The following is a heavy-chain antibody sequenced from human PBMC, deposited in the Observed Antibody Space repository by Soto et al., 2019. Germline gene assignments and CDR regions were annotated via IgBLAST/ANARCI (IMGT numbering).Heavy chain of an antibody. CDR2: ISSSSSYI. CDR1: VFTFSSYN. D-gene: IGHD2-2*01. V-gene: IGHV3-21*01. CDR3: ERRSSQPY. Sequence: GGSLRVPCVASVFTFSSYNMNWVSQAPGKGLEWVSSISSSSSYIYYADSVKGRFTISRDNAKNSLYLQMNSLRAEDTAVYYCERRSSQPYWGQGTMFTVSS. J-gene: IGHJ4*02.